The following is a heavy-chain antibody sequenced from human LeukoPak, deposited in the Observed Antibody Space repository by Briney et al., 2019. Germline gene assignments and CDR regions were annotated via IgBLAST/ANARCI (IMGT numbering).Heavy chain of an antibody. CDR2: IKQDGSDK. D-gene: IGHD6-13*01. CDR1: GFTFSNYW. Sequence: PGGSLRLSCAASGFTFSNYWMSWVRQSPGKGLEWVANIKQDGSDKYYVDSVKGRFTISRDNAKKSLYLQMNSLRAEDTAVYYCARGGPAAGRFDYWGQGTLATVSS. V-gene: IGHV3-7*01. J-gene: IGHJ4*02. CDR3: ARGGPAAGRFDY.